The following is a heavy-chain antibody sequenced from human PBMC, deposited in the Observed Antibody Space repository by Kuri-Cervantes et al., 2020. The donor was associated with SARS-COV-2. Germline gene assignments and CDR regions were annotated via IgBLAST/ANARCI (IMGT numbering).Heavy chain of an antibody. J-gene: IGHJ5*02. CDR3: ARDGDCSSTSCSNWFDP. Sequence: GESLKISCAASGFTFDDYGMSWVRQAPGKGLEWVSGINWNGGSTGYADSVKGRFTISRDNSKNTLYLQMNSLRAEDTAVYYCARDGDCSSTSCSNWFDPWGQGTLVTVSS. CDR1: GFTFDDYG. D-gene: IGHD2-2*01. CDR2: INWNGGST. V-gene: IGHV3-20*04.